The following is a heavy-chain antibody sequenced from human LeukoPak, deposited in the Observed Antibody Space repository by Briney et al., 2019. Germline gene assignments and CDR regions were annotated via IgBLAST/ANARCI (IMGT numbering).Heavy chain of an antibody. CDR3: VRGNDYGGPHY. CDR2: IDRDGSRI. V-gene: IGHV3-74*01. J-gene: IGHJ4*02. D-gene: IGHD4-23*01. CDR1: GFTFSSYW. Sequence: GGSLRLSCAVSGFTFSSYWMHWVRQAPGKGLVWVSRIDRDGSRINYADSVKGRFTISRDNGKNTLFLQMNSLRAEDAAVYYCVRGNDYGGPHYWGQGTLVTVSS.